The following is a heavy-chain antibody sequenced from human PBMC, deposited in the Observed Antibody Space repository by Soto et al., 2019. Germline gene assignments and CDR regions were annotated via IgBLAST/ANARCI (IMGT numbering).Heavy chain of an antibody. Sequence: ASVKVSCKASGDTFTSYEINWVRQATGQGLEWMGWMNPNSGNTGYAQKFQGRVTMTRNTSISTGYMELSSLRSEDTAVYYCARLGYCSCGRWRPAKSFDSCGKGTLVTVFS. CDR3: ARLGYCSCGRWRPAKSFDS. J-gene: IGHJ5*01. CDR1: GDTFTSYE. CDR2: MNPNSGNT. V-gene: IGHV1-8*01. D-gene: IGHD2-15*01.